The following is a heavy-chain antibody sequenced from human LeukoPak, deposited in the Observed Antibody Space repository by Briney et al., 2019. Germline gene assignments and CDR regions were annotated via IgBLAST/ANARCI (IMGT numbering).Heavy chain of an antibody. D-gene: IGHD5-24*01. CDR2: IKGDGSAI. CDR1: GFTFSNYW. J-gene: IGHJ6*02. Sequence: GGSLRLSCTASGFTFSNYWMTWVRQAPGKGLEWVANIKGDGSAIYYVDSVKGRFSISRDNAKNSLYLQMNSLRADDTAVYYCARWATTPTYSYYGMDVWGQGTTVTVSS. CDR3: ARWATTPTYSYYGMDV. V-gene: IGHV3-7*03.